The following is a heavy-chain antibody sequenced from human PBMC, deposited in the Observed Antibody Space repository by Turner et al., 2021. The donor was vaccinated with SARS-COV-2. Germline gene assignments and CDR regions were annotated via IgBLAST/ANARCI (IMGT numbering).Heavy chain of an antibody. CDR1: GHTLTELS. V-gene: IGHV1-24*01. D-gene: IGHD4-17*01. J-gene: IGHJ6*02. CDR3: ATATVIYGDYENYYYYYGMDV. CDR2: FDPKDGGT. Sequence: QAHLVQSGAEVKKPGASVKVSCKVSGHTLTELSMHWVRQAPGKGLEWVGGFDPKDGGTIYTETLRGRVTLTEDRSTDTAYMDLNNLRFENTAVYYCATATVIYGDYENYYYYYGMDVWGQGTTVTVSS.